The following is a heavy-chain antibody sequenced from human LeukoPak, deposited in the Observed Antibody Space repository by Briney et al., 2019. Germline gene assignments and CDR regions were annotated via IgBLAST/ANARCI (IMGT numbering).Heavy chain of an antibody. CDR3: AKVGVDTAMVTSIPYFDY. CDR2: ISGSGGST. CDR1: GFTVSSNY. Sequence: GSLRLSCAASGFTVSSNYMSWVRQAPGKGLEWVSAISGSGGSTYYADSVKGRFTISRDNSKNTLYLQMNSLRAEDTAVYYCAKVGVDTAMVTSIPYFDYWGQGTLVTVSS. V-gene: IGHV3-23*01. D-gene: IGHD5-18*01. J-gene: IGHJ4*02.